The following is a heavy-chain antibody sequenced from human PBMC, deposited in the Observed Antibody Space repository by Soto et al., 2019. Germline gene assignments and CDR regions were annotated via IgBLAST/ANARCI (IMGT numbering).Heavy chain of an antibody. V-gene: IGHV1-18*01. CDR3: ARGGMGKSYWTLDS. J-gene: IGHJ4*02. CDR1: GYTFSNYG. D-gene: IGHD1-26*01. CDR2: IMAYNNNP. Sequence: GASVKVSCKASGYTFSNYGVNWVRQAPGQGLEWLGYIMAYNNNPHYAQKFVGRVTMTAGTSTSTAFLELRSLTSDDTAVYYCARGGMGKSYWTLDSWGQGTQVTVSS.